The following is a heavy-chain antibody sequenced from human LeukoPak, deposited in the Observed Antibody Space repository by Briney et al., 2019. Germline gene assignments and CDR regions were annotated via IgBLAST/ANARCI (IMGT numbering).Heavy chain of an antibody. D-gene: IGHD6-13*01. V-gene: IGHV1-2*02. CDR2: INPNSGGT. CDR1: GYTFTGYY. J-gene: IGHJ5*02. Sequence: GSVKVSCKASGYTFTGYYMHWVRQAPGQGLEWMGWINPNSGGTNYAQKFQGRVTMTRDTSISTAYMEVRGLRSDDTAMYYCARDVGITVADSFDPWGQGTLVTVSS. CDR3: ARDVGITVADSFDP.